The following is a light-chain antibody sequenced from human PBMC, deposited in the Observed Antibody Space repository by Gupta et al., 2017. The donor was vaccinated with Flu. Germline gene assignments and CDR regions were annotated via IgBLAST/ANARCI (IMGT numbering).Light chain of an antibody. CDR2: EVS. J-gene: IGLJ2*01. V-gene: IGLV2-8*01. CDR1: SSDVGGYNY. Sequence: QSALTQPPSASGSPGQSVTISCTGTSSDVGGYNYVSWYQQHPGKAPKLMIYEVSKRPSGVPDRFSGSKSGNTASLTVSGLQAEDEADYYCSSYAGSNNVVCGGGIKLTVL. CDR3: SSYAGSNNVV.